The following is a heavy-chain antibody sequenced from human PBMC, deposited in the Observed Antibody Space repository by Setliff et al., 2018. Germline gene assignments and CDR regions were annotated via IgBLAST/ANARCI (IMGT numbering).Heavy chain of an antibody. CDR3: ARWGENSGRPDWRAFDI. CDR1: GGSISSYY. J-gene: IGHJ3*02. V-gene: IGHV4-59*01. D-gene: IGHD1-26*01. Sequence: SETLSLTCTVSGGSISSYYWSWIRQPPGKRLEWIGYIYYSGSTYYNPSLKSRVTISVDTSKNQFSLKLTSVSAADTAVYYCARWGENSGRPDWRAFDIWGQGTMVTVS. CDR2: IYYSGST.